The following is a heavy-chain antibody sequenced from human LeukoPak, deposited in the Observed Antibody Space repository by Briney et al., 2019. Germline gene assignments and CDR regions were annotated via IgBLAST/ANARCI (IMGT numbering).Heavy chain of an antibody. J-gene: IGHJ4*02. CDR3: ARGYSGYDVRVDY. Sequence: ASVKVSCKASGYTFTGYYMHWVRQAPGQGLEWMGWINPNSGGTNYARKFQGRVTMTRDTSISTAYMELSRLRSDDTAVYYCARGYSGYDVRVDYWGQGTLVTVSS. V-gene: IGHV1-2*02. D-gene: IGHD5-12*01. CDR2: INPNSGGT. CDR1: GYTFTGYY.